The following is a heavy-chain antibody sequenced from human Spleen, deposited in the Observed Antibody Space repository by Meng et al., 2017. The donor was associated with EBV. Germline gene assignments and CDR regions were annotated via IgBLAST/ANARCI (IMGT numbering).Heavy chain of an antibody. Sequence: QLQRARSGPGRVEPSGTLSLTCAVSKGFITSGGWWRWVRQSPGKGLEWIGEIHHSGGTSYNPSLKSRVTISLDMSKDQFSLRLSSVTAADTAVYYCARAGYHRPASEYWGQGTLVTVSS. CDR2: IHHSGGT. J-gene: IGHJ4*02. V-gene: IGHV4-4*02. CDR1: KGFITSGGW. D-gene: IGHD2-15*01. CDR3: ARAGYHRPASEY.